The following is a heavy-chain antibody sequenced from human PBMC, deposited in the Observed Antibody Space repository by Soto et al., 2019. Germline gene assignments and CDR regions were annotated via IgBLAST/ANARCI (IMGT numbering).Heavy chain of an antibody. Sequence: GESLKISCKGSGYSFTSYWIGWVRQMPGNGLDWMEIIYPGDSDTSYSPSFQGQVTISADKTIITAYLQWSSLKASYTATYYCARSIAGPYYSYGMEVWGHGITVNVSS. CDR2: IYPGDSDT. D-gene: IGHD2-21*01. CDR1: GYSFTSYW. V-gene: IGHV5-51*01. CDR3: ARSIAGPYYSYGMEV. J-gene: IGHJ6*01.